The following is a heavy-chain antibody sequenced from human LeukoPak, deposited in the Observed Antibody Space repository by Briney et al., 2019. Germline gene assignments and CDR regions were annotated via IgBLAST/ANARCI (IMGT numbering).Heavy chain of an antibody. CDR1: GGSISSSSYY. CDR2: IYYSGSP. V-gene: IGHV4-39*01. D-gene: IGHD3-10*01. CDR3: ARHVGFITMVRGVINNNWFDP. Sequence: SETLSLSCTVSGGSISSSSYYWGWIRQPPGKGPEWIGNIYYSGSPYYNLSLKSRVTISVDTSKKQFSLKLSSVTAADTAVYYCARHVGFITMVRGVINNNWFDPGAREPWSPSPQ. J-gene: IGHJ5*02.